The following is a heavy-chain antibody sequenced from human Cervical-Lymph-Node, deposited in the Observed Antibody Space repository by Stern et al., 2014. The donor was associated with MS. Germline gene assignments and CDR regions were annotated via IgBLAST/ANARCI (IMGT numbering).Heavy chain of an antibody. Sequence: QMQLVQSGAEVKKPGASVKVSCKASGYIFTNYYLHWVRQAPGQGLEWMGIIKPSGGSTSYAQTFQGRVTMTRDTSTSTVYMELSSLTSEDTAVYYCAKEGRRDSSGDDCGMDVWGQGTTVTVSS. D-gene: IGHD3-22*01. J-gene: IGHJ6*02. V-gene: IGHV1-46*01. CDR3: AKEGRRDSSGDDCGMDV. CDR1: GYIFTNYY. CDR2: IKPSGGST.